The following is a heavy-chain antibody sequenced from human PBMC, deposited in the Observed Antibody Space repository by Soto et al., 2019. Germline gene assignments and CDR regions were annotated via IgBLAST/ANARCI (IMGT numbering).Heavy chain of an antibody. CDR3: AEDGIRDLLAGSAFLLNRSSDL. V-gene: IGHV4-31*02. CDR2: IYHSGTT. J-gene: IGHJ2*01. Sequence: PGKGLEWIGYIYHSGTTYYNPSLKRRVTISVDTSKNQFSLKLTSVTAADTVFFFQAEDGIRDLLAGSAFLLNRSSDL. D-gene: IGHD2-15*01.